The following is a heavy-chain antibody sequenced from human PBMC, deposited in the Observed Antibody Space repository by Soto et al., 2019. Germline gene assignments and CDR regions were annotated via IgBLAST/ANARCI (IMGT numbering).Heavy chain of an antibody. Sequence: GSLKISCTGFGYTFTTFWISWVRQMPGRGLEWMGRIDPRDSYTNYSPSFQGHVTISVDKSISTAYLQWGSLKASDTAMYYCARLYCSSSTCDSWFDPWGQGTLVTVSS. J-gene: IGHJ5*02. CDR3: ARLYCSSSTCDSWFDP. CDR1: GYTFTTFW. D-gene: IGHD2-2*01. CDR2: IDPRDSYT. V-gene: IGHV5-10-1*01.